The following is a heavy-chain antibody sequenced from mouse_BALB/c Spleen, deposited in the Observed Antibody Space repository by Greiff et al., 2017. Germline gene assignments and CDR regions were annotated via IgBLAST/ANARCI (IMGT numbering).Heavy chain of an antibody. CDR2: IYPGGGYT. J-gene: IGHJ1*01. D-gene: IGHD1-1*01. CDR3: ARGYYGSSYDWYFDV. CDR1: GYTFTNYW. Sequence: QVQLKQSGAELVRPGTSVKISCKASGYTFTNYWLGWVKQRPGHGLEWIGDIYPGGGYTNYNEKFKGKATLTADTSSSTAYMQLSSLTSEDSAVYFCARGYYGSSYDWYFDVWGAGTTVTVSS. V-gene: IGHV1-63*02.